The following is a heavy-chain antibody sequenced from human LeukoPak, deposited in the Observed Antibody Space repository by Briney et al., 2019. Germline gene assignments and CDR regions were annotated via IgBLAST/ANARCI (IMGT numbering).Heavy chain of an antibody. J-gene: IGHJ4*02. CDR3: AREGLDYYDSSGYYEPFDY. CDR1: GVSISSSSYY. D-gene: IGHD3-22*01. CDR2: IYYSGST. V-gene: IGHV4-39*07. Sequence: SETLSLTCTVSGVSISSSSYYWDWIRQPPGKGLEWIGSIYYSGSTYYNPSLKSRVTISVDTSKNQFSLRLSSVTAADTAVYYCAREGLDYYDSSGYYEPFDYWGQGTLVTVSS.